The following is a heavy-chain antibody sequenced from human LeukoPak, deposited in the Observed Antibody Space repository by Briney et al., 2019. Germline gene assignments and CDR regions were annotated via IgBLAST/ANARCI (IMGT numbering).Heavy chain of an antibody. CDR1: GFTFSNAW. Sequence: GGSLRLSCAASGFTFSNAWMSWVRQAPGKGLEWVGRIKSKTDGATTDYAAPVKARFTISRDDSKNTLYLQMNSLKTEDTAVNYCTTAGRGYDYLFDCWGQGTLVTVSS. D-gene: IGHD5-12*01. J-gene: IGHJ4*02. CDR2: IKSKTDGATT. V-gene: IGHV3-15*01. CDR3: TTAGRGYDYLFDC.